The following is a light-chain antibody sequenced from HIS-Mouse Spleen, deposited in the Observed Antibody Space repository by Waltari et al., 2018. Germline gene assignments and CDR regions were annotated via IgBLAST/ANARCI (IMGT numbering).Light chain of an antibody. Sequence: QSALTQPASVSGSPGQSITISCTGTSSDVGSYNLVSWYQQHPGKAPNLMIYEGSKRPSCVSNRFSGSKSGNTASLTITGVQAEYEADYYCCSYAGSSTYVFGTGSKVTVL. J-gene: IGLJ1*01. CDR2: EGS. V-gene: IGLV2-23*01. CDR3: CSYAGSSTYV. CDR1: SSDVGSYNL.